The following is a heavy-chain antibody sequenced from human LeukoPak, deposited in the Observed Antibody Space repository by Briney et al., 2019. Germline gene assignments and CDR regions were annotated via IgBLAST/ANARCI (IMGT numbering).Heavy chain of an antibody. J-gene: IGHJ4*02. Sequence: GRSLRLSCAASGFTFSSYDMHWVRRAPGKGLEWVAGMSNDGNNKDYPDSVKGRFTISRDNSKNTLYLQMNSLRVEDTAVYYCAKDFWVQTGGYFGYWGQGTLVTVSS. CDR3: AKDFWVQTGGYFGY. CDR1: GFTFSSYD. V-gene: IGHV3-30*18. D-gene: IGHD1-1*01. CDR2: MSNDGNNK.